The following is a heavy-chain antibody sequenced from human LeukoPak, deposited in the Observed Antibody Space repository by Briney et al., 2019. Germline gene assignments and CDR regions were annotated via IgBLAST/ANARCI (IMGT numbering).Heavy chain of an antibody. CDR1: GYTFSGYF. D-gene: IGHD4-11*01. CDR2: INPNTGYP. Sequence: GASVKVSCKASGYTFSGYFIHWVRQAPGQGLEWMGRINPNTGYPNHAQTFQGRVTMTRDTSISTAYMELSRLTTDDTAVYFCARGQPYGNYNYFDSWGQGTLVTVSS. CDR3: ARGQPYGNYNYFDS. J-gene: IGHJ5*01. V-gene: IGHV1-2*06.